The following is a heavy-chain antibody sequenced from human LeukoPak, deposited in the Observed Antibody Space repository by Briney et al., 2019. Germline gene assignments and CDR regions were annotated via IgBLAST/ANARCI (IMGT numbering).Heavy chain of an antibody. V-gene: IGHV3-30*04. CDR3: ARDFVTGSYSICLDY. D-gene: IGHD1-26*01. CDR1: AFTFSTYS. CDR2: ISYDGPNK. J-gene: IGHJ4*02. Sequence: QAGGSLRLSCAASAFTFSTYSMHWVRQAPGKGLEWVAAISYDGPNKNYADSVKGRFTISRDNSKNTLYLQMNSLRAEDTAMYYCARDFVTGSYSICLDYWGQGTLVTVSS.